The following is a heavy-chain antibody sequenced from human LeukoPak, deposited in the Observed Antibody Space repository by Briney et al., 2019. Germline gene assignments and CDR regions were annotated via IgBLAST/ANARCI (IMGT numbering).Heavy chain of an antibody. CDR1: GHTFSSYS. CDR2: INAGNGNT. J-gene: IGHJ4*02. V-gene: IGHV1-3*01. Sequence: ASVKVSCKASGHTFSSYSMHWVRQAPGQRLEWMGWINAGNGNTKYSQKFQGRVTFTRDTSASTAYMELSSLRSEDTAVFYCAREHSTSWSDFDYWGQGTLVTVSS. D-gene: IGHD6-13*01. CDR3: AREHSTSWSDFDY.